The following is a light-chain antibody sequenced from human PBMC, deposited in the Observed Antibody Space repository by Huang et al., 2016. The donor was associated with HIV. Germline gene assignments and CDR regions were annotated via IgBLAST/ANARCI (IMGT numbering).Light chain of an antibody. Sequence: DVLLTQSPLSLPVTLGQPAFITCKSNQSLVYGDGNIYLNWFHQRPGHSPRRLIYKLSNRDSGVPDRFSGGGSGTDFTLRISEVEAEDVGDYYCMQASHGAATFGRGTRVDIK. CDR3: MQASHGAAT. CDR1: QSLVYGDGNIY. J-gene: IGKJ1*01. V-gene: IGKV2-30*01. CDR2: KLS.